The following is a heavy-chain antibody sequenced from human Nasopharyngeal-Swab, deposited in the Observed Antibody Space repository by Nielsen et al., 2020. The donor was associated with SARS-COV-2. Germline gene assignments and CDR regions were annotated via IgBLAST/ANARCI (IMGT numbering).Heavy chain of an antibody. CDR3: AKQSWGYSYGYYFDH. Sequence: VRQAPGKGLEWVAVIWYDGSNKYYADSVKGRFTISRDNSKDTLYLQMNSLRAEDTAVCYCAKQSWGYSYGYYFDHWGQGTLVTVSS. J-gene: IGHJ4*02. CDR2: IWYDGSNK. V-gene: IGHV3-33*06. D-gene: IGHD5-18*01.